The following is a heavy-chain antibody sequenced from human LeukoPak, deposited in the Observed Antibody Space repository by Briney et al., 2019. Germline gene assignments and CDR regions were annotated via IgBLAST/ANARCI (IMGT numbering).Heavy chain of an antibody. CDR1: GYTFTSYG. V-gene: IGHV1-18*01. CDR2: ISAYNGNT. Sequence: ASVKVSCKASGYTFTSYGISWVRQAPGQGLEWMGWISAYNGNTNYAQKLQGRVTMTTDTSTSTAYMEQRSLRSDDTAVYYCARDLVRGGDSSGTPNDYWGQGTLVTVSS. D-gene: IGHD3-22*01. CDR3: ARDLVRGGDSSGTPNDY. J-gene: IGHJ4*02.